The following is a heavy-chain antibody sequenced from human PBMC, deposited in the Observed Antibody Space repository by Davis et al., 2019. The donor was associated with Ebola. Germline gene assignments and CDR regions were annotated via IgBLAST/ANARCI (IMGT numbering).Heavy chain of an antibody. V-gene: IGHV4-59*01. CDR1: GGSISSYY. Sequence: PSETLSLTCTVSGGSISSYYWSWIRQPPGKGLEWIGYIYYSGSTNYNPSLKSRVTISVDTSKNQFSLKLSSVTAADTAVYYCARGDPMWYGMDVWGQGTTVTVSS. CDR2: IYYSGST. CDR3: ARGDPMWYGMDV. J-gene: IGHJ6*02. D-gene: IGHD2-21*01.